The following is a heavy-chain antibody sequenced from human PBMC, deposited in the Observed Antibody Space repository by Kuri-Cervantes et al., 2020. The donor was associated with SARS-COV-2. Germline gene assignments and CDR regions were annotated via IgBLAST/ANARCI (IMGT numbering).Heavy chain of an antibody. CDR3: ARELGGGSV. CDR2: ISYDGSNQ. V-gene: IGHV3-30*03. CDR1: GFTFGSYE. D-gene: IGHD2-15*01. Sequence: LSLTCAASGFTFGSYEMNWVRQAPGKGLEWVATISYDGSNQYYGDSVKGRFTFSRDNAKNSLYLQMNSLRAEDTAVYYCARELGGGSVWGQGTLVTVSS. J-gene: IGHJ4*02.